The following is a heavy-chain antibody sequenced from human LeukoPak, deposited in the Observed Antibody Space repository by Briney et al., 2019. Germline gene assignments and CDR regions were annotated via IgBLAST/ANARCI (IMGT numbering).Heavy chain of an antibody. J-gene: IGHJ4*02. CDR1: GYTFTSDG. V-gene: IGHV1-18*01. D-gene: IGHD3-3*01. Sequence: ASVKVSCKASGYTFTSDGISWVRQAPGQGLEWMGWISAYNGNTNYAQKLQGRVTMTTDTSTSTAYMELRSLRSDDTAVYYCARAPYDFWSGYYHYWGQGTLVTVSS. CDR2: ISAYNGNT. CDR3: ARAPYDFWSGYYHY.